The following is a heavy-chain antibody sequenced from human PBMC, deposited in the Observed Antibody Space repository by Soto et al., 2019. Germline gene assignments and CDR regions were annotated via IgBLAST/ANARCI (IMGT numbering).Heavy chain of an antibody. CDR2: INPGNGDT. J-gene: IGHJ6*02. CDR1: GYSFTKYG. D-gene: IGHD2-2*01. V-gene: IGHV1-3*01. CDR3: ARTDCSSTSCYNYYYYGMDV. Sequence: ASVKVSCKTSGYSFTKYGLHWVRQAPGQRLEWMGWINPGNGDTKYSQKFQGRVTITRDISATTAYMELSSLRSGDSAVFYCARTDCSSTSCYNYYYYGMDVWGQGTTVTVSS.